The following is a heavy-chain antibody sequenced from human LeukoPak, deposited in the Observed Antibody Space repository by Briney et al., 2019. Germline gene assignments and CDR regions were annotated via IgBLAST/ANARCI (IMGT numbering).Heavy chain of an antibody. CDR2: IIPIFGTA. V-gene: IGHV1-69*06. J-gene: IGHJ6*02. D-gene: IGHD5-24*01. CDR1: GGTFSSYA. Sequence: SVKVSCKASGGTFSSYAISWVRQAPGQGLEWMGGIIPIFGTANYAQKFQGRVTITADKSTSTAYMELSSLRSEDTAVYYCARVRWDRDGYNSYYYYGMDVWGQGTTVTVSS. CDR3: ARVRWDRDGYNSYYYYGMDV.